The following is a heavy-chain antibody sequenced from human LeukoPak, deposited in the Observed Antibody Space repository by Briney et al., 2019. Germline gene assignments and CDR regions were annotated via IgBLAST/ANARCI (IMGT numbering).Heavy chain of an antibody. D-gene: IGHD6-19*01. CDR2: IWYDGSNK. CDR1: GFTFSNYG. J-gene: IGHJ4*02. V-gene: IGHV3-33*01. CDR3: VRYSSAGSGLEY. Sequence: PGGSLRLSCAASGFTFSNYGMHWVRQAPGKGLEWVALIWYDGSNKYYADSVKGQFTISRDNSKNTLYLQMNSLRAEDTAMYNCVRYSSAGSGLEYWGQGTLVTVSS.